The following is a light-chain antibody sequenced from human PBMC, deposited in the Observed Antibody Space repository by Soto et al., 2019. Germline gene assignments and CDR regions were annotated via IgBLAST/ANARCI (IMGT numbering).Light chain of an antibody. J-gene: IGKJ1*01. Sequence: DIQMTQSPSSVSASVGDRVTITCRASQGISSWLAWYQQKPGKAPNLLIYAASSLHSGVPSRFSGSGSGTDFTLTISSLQHEDFAVYFCQKYDNWPETLGQGTKVDIK. CDR2: AAS. V-gene: IGKV1-12*01. CDR3: QKYDNWPET. CDR1: QGISSW.